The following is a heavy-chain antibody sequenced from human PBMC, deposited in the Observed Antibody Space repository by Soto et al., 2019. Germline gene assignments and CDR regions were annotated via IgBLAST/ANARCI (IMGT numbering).Heavy chain of an antibody. D-gene: IGHD3-3*01. CDR2: ISYDGSNK. J-gene: IGHJ4*02. V-gene: IGHV3-30*03. Sequence: QVQLVESGGGVVQPGRSLRLSCAASGFTFSSYGMHWVRQAPGKGLEWVAVISYDGSNKYYADSVKGRFTISRDNSKNTLYLQMNSLRAEDTAVYYCAPHYDFWSGPDKEDYWGQGTLVTVSS. CDR3: APHYDFWSGPDKEDY. CDR1: GFTFSSYG.